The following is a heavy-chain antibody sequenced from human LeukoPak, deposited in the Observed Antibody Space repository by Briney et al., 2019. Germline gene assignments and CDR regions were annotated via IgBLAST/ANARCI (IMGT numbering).Heavy chain of an antibody. CDR1: GGSISSYY. D-gene: IGHD6-19*01. J-gene: IGHJ4*02. CDR2: IYTSGST. V-gene: IGHV4-4*07. CDR3: ARDWDSSGWYDY. Sequence: SETLSLTCSVSGGSISSYYWSWIRQPAGKGLEWIGRIYTSGSTNYNPSLKSRVTMSVDTSKNQFSLKLSSVTAADTAVYYCARDWDSSGWYDYWGQGTLVTVSS.